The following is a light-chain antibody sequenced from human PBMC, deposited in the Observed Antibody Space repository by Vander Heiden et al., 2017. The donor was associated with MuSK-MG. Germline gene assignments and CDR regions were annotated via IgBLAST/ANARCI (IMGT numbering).Light chain of an antibody. CDR1: SSAVGGYNY. CDR3: SSYTSSSTV. J-gene: IGLJ3*02. CDR2: EVS. Sequence: QSALTQPASVSGSPGQSITISCTGTSSAVGGYNYVSWYQQHPGNAPKLMIYEVSKRTAGVSNRFSGSKSGNTASLTIAGLQAEDEAYYYCSSYTSSSTVFGGGTKLTVL. V-gene: IGLV2-14*01.